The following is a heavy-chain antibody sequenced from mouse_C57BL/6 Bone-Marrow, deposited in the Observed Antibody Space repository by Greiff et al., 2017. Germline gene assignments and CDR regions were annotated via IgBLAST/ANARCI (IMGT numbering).Heavy chain of an antibody. J-gene: IGHJ2*01. CDR2: IYPGNSDT. CDR3: TKESYDYYSFDY. CDR1: GYTFTSYW. V-gene: IGHV1-5*01. Sequence: EVQLQESGTVLARPGASVKMSCKTSGYTFTSYWMHWVKQRPGQGLEWIGAIYPGNSDTSYNQKFKGKAKLTAVTSASTAYMELSSLPNEDYAVYYVTKESYDYYSFDYWGQGTTLTVSS. D-gene: IGHD2-4*01.